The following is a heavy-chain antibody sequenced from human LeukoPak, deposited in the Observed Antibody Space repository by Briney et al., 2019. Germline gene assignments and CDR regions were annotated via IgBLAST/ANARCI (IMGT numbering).Heavy chain of an antibody. V-gene: IGHV1-2*02. Sequence: GASLKVSCKASGYTLTDYYIHWVRQAPGQGLEWLGWINPNTGGTNYAPKFQGRVTMTRDTSINTAYMELYRLRSDDTAVYYCARSSGDFASDYWGQGTLVTVSS. CDR2: INPNTGGT. D-gene: IGHD2-21*02. J-gene: IGHJ4*02. CDR1: GYTLTDYY. CDR3: ARSSGDFASDY.